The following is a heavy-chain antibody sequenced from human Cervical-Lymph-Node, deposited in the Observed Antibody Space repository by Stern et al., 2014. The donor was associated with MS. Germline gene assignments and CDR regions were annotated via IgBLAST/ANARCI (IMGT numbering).Heavy chain of an antibody. J-gene: IGHJ4*02. CDR3: ARGTRGASGRFDY. CDR2: IWYDGSNK. Sequence: VQLVESGGGVVQPGRSLRLSCAASGFTFSSYGMHLVRQAPGKGLEWVALIWYDGSNKYYADSVKGRFTISRDNSKNTLYLQMNSLRAEDTAVYYCARGTRGASGRFDYWGQGTLVTVSS. V-gene: IGHV3-33*01. CDR1: GFTFSSYG. D-gene: IGHD3-10*01.